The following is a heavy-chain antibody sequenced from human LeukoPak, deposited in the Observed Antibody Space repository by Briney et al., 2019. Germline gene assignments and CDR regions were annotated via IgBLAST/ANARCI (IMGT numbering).Heavy chain of an antibody. Sequence: ASVKVSCKVSGYTLTELSMHWVRQAPGKGLEWMGGFDPEDGETIYAQKFQGRVTMTEDTSTDTAYMELSSLRSEDTVVYYCATGGSSWFRWFDPWGQGTLVTVSS. CDR1: GYTLTELS. D-gene: IGHD6-13*01. CDR2: FDPEDGET. J-gene: IGHJ5*02. V-gene: IGHV1-24*01. CDR3: ATGGSSWFRWFDP.